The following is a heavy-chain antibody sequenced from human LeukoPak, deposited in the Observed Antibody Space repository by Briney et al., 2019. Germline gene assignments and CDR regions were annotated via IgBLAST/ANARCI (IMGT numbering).Heavy chain of an antibody. V-gene: IGHV4-34*01. CDR2: INHSGST. CDR1: GGSFSGYN. Sequence: KASETLSLTCAVYGGSFSGYNWSWIRQPPGKGLEWIGEINHSGSTNYNPSLKSRVTISVDTFKNQFSLKLSSVTAADTAVYYCARELVRYDFWSGYYIDAFDIWGQGTMVTVSS. J-gene: IGHJ3*02. CDR3: ARELVRYDFWSGYYIDAFDI. D-gene: IGHD3-3*01.